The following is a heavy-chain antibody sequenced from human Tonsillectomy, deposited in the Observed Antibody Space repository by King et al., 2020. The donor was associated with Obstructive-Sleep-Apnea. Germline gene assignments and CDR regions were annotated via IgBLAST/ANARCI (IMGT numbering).Heavy chain of an antibody. CDR3: AKGSSTWDNWFDP. J-gene: IGHJ5*02. D-gene: IGHD6-13*01. V-gene: IGHV3-43*01. Sequence: VQLVEFGGAVIQPGGSLRLSCAASGFTFDDYTMHWVRQVPGKGLEWVSLISGDGSNRYYADSVKGRFTISRDNSKNSLYLQMNNLRTEDTALYHCAKGSSTWDNWFDPWGQGTLVTVSS. CDR1: GFTFDDYT. CDR2: ISGDGSNR.